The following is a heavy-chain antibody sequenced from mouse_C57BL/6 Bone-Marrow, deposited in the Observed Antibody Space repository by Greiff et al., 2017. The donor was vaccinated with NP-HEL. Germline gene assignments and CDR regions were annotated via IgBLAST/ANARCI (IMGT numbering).Heavy chain of an antibody. CDR1: GYAFSSYW. J-gene: IGHJ1*03. CDR3: ARRSTTVVAFDV. Sequence: VQLQQSGAELVKPGASVKISCKASGYAFSSYWMNWVKQRPGKGLEWIGQLYPGDGDTNYNGKFKGKATLTADKSSSPAYMQLSSLTSEDSAVYFCARRSTTVVAFDVWGTGTTVTVSS. V-gene: IGHV1-80*01. D-gene: IGHD1-1*01. CDR2: LYPGDGDT.